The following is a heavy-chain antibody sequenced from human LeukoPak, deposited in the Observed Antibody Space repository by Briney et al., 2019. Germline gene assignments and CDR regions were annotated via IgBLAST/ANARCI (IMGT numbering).Heavy chain of an antibody. V-gene: IGHV4-59*08. CDR2: IYYSGST. J-gene: IGHJ4*02. Sequence: SETLSLTCTVSGGSISSYYWSWIRQPPGKGLEWIGYIYYSGSTNYNPSLKSRVTISVDTSKSQFSLKLSSVTAADTAVYYCARQGYSSGWFFDHWGQGTLVTVSS. CDR3: ARQGYSSGWFFDH. D-gene: IGHD6-19*01. CDR1: GGSISSYY.